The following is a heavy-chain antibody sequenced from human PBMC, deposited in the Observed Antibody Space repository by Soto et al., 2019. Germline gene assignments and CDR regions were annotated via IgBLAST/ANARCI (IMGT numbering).Heavy chain of an antibody. J-gene: IGHJ5*02. CDR2: IIPILGIA. CDR3: ASSAPRGDYGVYYNWFDP. D-gene: IGHD2-21*02. Sequence: QVQLVQSGAEVKKPGSSVKVSCKASGGTFSSYTISWLRQAPGQGLEWMGRIIPILGIANYAQKFQGRVTITADKSTSTAYMELSSLRSEDTAVYYCASSAPRGDYGVYYNWFDPWGQGTLVTVSS. CDR1: GGTFSSYT. V-gene: IGHV1-69*02.